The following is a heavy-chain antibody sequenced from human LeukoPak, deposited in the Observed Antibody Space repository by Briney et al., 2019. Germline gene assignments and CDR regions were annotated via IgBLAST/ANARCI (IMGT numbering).Heavy chain of an antibody. CDR1: GYTFTSYG. D-gene: IGHD2-15*01. V-gene: IGHV1-18*01. CDR3: AREAVVVAATLPFDY. Sequence: ASVKVSCKASGYTFTSYGISWVRQAPGQGLEWMGWISAYIGNTNYAQKLQGRVTMTTDTSTSTAYMELRSLRSDDTAVYYCAREAVVVAATLPFDYWGQGTLVTVSS. CDR2: ISAYIGNT. J-gene: IGHJ4*02.